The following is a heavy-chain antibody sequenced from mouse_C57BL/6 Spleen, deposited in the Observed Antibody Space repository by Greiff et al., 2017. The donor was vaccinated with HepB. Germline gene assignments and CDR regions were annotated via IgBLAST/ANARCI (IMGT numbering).Heavy chain of an antibody. CDR2: ISSGGDYI. V-gene: IGHV5-9-1*02. D-gene: IGHD2-1*01. J-gene: IGHJ4*01. CDR1: GFTFSSYA. Sequence: EVQLQESGEGLVKPGGSLKLSCAASGFTFSSYAMSWVRQTPEKRLEWVAYISSGGDYIYYADTVKGRFTISRDNARNTLYLQMSSLKSEDTAMYYCTRDGNYDYAMDYWGQGTSVTVSS. CDR3: TRDGNYDYAMDY.